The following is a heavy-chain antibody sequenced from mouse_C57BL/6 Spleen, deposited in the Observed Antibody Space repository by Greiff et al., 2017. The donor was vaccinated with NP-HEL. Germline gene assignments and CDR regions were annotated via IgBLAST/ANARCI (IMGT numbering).Heavy chain of an antibody. V-gene: IGHV1-69*01. CDR2: IDPSDSYT. D-gene: IGHD2-3*01. J-gene: IGHJ2*01. CDR1: GYTFTSYW. Sequence: QVQLQQPGAELVMPGSSVKLSCKASGYTFTSYWMHWVKQRPGQGLEWIGEIDPSDSYTNYNQKFKGKSTLTVDKSSSTAYMQLSSLTSEDSAVYYCERGMGMNDYVDYWGQGTTLTVSA. CDR3: ERGMGMNDYVDY.